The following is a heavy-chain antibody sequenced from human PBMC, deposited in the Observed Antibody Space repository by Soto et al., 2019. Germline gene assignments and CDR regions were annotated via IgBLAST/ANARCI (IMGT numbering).Heavy chain of an antibody. Sequence: GGSLRLSCAASGFTFSSYVMSWVRQAPGKGLEWVSAISGSGGSTYYADSVKGRFTISRDNSKNTLYLQMNSLRAEDTAVYYCAKAAGETIFGVVTDYYYYGMDVWGQGTTVTVSS. V-gene: IGHV3-23*01. CDR2: ISGSGGST. J-gene: IGHJ6*02. CDR1: GFTFSSYV. CDR3: AKAAGETIFGVVTDYYYYGMDV. D-gene: IGHD3-3*01.